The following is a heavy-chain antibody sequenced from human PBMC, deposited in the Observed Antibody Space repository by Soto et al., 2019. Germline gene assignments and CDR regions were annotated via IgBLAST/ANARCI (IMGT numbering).Heavy chain of an antibody. Sequence: PSETLSLTCTVSGGSISSGGYYWSWIRQHPGKGLEWIGYIYYSGSTYYNPSLKSRVTISVDTSKNQFSLKLSSVTAADTAVYYCARSGYAGEFDYWGQGTLVTVSS. CDR2: IYYSGST. J-gene: IGHJ4*02. CDR3: ARSGYAGEFDY. CDR1: GGSISSGGYY. D-gene: IGHD3-16*01. V-gene: IGHV4-31*03.